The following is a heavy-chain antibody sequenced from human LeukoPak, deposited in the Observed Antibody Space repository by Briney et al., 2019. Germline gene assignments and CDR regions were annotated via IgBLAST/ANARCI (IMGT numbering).Heavy chain of an antibody. CDR2: ISSSSSYI. D-gene: IGHD6-13*01. V-gene: IGHV3-21*01. J-gene: IGHJ4*02. Sequence: GGSLRLSCAASGFTFSSYSMNWVRQAPGKGLEWVSSISSSSSYIYYADSVKGRFTISRDNAKNSLYLQMNSLRAEDTAVYYCARSHVYSSSYFDYWGQGTLVTVSS. CDR3: ARSHVYSSSYFDY. CDR1: GFTFSSYS.